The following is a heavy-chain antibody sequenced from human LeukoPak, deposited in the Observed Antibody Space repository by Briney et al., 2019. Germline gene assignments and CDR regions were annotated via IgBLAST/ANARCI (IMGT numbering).Heavy chain of an antibody. V-gene: IGHV3-7*01. Sequence: GGSLRLSCAASGFTFSSYWMSWVRQAPGKGGEWVANIRQGGREKYYVDSVKGRFTISRDNAKNSLYLQMNSLRAEDTAVYYCARPYGDYLYSFDYWGQGTLVTVSS. CDR1: GFTFSSYW. D-gene: IGHD4-17*01. J-gene: IGHJ4*02. CDR2: IRQGGREK. CDR3: ARPYGDYLYSFDY.